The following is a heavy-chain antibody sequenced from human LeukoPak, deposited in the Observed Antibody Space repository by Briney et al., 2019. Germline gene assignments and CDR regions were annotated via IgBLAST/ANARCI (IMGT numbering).Heavy chain of an antibody. CDR1: GGSISSGSYY. V-gene: IGHV4-61*02. D-gene: IGHD4-17*01. Sequence: SSETLSLTCTVSGGSISSGSYYWSWIRQPAGKGLEWIGRIYTSGSTNYNPSLKSRVTISVDKSKNQFSLKLSSVTAADTAVYYCAAYGDYEDAFDIWGQGTMVTVSS. J-gene: IGHJ3*02. CDR2: IYTSGST. CDR3: AAYGDYEDAFDI.